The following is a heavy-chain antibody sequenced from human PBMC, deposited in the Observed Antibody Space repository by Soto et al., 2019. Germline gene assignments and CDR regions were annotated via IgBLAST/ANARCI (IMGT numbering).Heavy chain of an antibody. CDR3: ARGYCCGGSCYLDYFDY. V-gene: IGHV1-18*01. Sequence: ASVKVSCKASGYTFTSYGISWVRQAPGQGLEWMGWISAYNGNTNYAQKLQGRVTMTTDTSTSTAYMELRSLRSDDTAVYYCARGYCCGGSCYLDYFDYSGQGTLVTVSS. D-gene: IGHD2-15*01. CDR2: ISAYNGNT. J-gene: IGHJ4*02. CDR1: GYTFTSYG.